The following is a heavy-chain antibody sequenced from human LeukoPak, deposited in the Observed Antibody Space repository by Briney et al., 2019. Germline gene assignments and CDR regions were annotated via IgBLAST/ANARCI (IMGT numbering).Heavy chain of an antibody. V-gene: IGHV1-69*04. J-gene: IGHJ6*02. CDR1: GGTFSSYA. CDR3: ARGAYSGSYPHYYGMDV. Sequence: SVKVSCKASGGTFSSYAISWVRQAPGQGLEWMGRIIPILGIANYAQKFQGRVTITADKSTSTAYMELSSLRSEDTAVYYCARGAYSGSYPHYYGMDVWGQGTTVTVSS. D-gene: IGHD1-26*01. CDR2: IIPILGIA.